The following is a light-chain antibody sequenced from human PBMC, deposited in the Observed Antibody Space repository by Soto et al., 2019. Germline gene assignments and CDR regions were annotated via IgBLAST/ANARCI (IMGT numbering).Light chain of an antibody. V-gene: IGKV4-1*01. J-gene: IGKJ4*01. CDR3: QQYYTTLS. Sequence: DIVMTQSPDSLAVSLGERATINCKSSQSVLYNSDNKNYLAWYQQKTGQPPKLLIYWASTRDSGVPDRFSGSGSGADFPLTISSLQAEDVAVYYCQQYYTTLSFGGGTKVEIK. CDR1: QSVLYNSDNKNY. CDR2: WAS.